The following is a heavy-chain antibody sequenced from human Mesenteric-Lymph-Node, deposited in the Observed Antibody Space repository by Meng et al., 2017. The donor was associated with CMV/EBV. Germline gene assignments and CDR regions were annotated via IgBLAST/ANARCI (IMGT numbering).Heavy chain of an antibody. CDR1: GFSFSTSG. J-gene: IGHJ3*02. CDR2: INSDGRST. CDR3: ARWLLGDDAFDI. V-gene: IGHV3-74*01. Sequence: GGSLRLSCVASGFSFSTSGMHWVRQAPGKGLVWVSRINSDGRSTSYADSVRGRFTISRDNAKNTLYLQMNSLRAEDTAVYYCARWLLGDDAFDIWGQGTMVTVSS. D-gene: IGHD3-22*01.